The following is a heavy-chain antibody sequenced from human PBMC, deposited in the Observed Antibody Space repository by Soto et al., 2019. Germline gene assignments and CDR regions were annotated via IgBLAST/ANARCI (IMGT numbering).Heavy chain of an antibody. Sequence: QVHLEESGGGLVKPGGSLILSCTASGFTFSDYYMGWIRQAPGKGLEWVSDISNSGRITHHADSVEGRFTISRDNAKNSLYLQMNSLRPEDSAIYYCARDHGGGGLTLEYWGQGTLVTVSS. V-gene: IGHV3-11*01. CDR2: ISNSGRIT. J-gene: IGHJ4*02. D-gene: IGHD3-16*01. CDR1: GFTFSDYY. CDR3: ARDHGGGGLTLEY.